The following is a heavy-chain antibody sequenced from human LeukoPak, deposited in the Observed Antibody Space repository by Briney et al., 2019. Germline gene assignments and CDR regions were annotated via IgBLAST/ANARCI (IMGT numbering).Heavy chain of an antibody. CDR1: GFTFSSYW. CDR2: INSDGSST. J-gene: IGHJ4*02. D-gene: IGHD1-26*01. Sequence: GGSLRLSCAASGFTFSSYWMHWVRQAPGKGLVWVSRINSDGSSTSYAGSVKGRFTISRDNAKNTLYLQMNSLRAEDTAVFYCARTQYSGSKLDYWGQGILVTVSS. V-gene: IGHV3-74*01. CDR3: ARTQYSGSKLDY.